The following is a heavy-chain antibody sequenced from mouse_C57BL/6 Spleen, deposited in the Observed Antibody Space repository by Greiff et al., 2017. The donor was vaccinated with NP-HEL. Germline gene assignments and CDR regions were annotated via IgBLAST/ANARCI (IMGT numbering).Heavy chain of an antibody. D-gene: IGHD2-3*01. CDR3: ARYYDGSHWYGDV. CDR2: IYPGDGDT. Sequence: VQLQQSGPELVKPGASVKISCKASGYAFSSSWMNWVKQRPGKGLEWIGRIYPGDGDTNYNGKFKGKATLTADKSSSTAYMQLSSLTSEDSAVYFGARYYDGSHWYGDVWGTGNTVTVAS. J-gene: IGHJ1*03. CDR1: GYAFSSSW. V-gene: IGHV1-82*01.